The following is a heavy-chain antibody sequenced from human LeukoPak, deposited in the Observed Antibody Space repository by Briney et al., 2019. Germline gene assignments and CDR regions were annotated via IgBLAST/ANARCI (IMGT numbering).Heavy chain of an antibody. CDR1: GFTFSDYY. CDR3: AELGITMIGGV. V-gene: IGHV3-11*04. D-gene: IGHD3-10*02. J-gene: IGHJ6*04. Sequence: GGSLRLSCAASGFTFSDYYMTWIRQAPGKGLECLSYISGSGITTYHADSVKGRFTISRDNAKNSLYLQMNSLRAEDTAVYYCAELGITMIGGVWGKGTTVTISS. CDR2: ISGSGITT.